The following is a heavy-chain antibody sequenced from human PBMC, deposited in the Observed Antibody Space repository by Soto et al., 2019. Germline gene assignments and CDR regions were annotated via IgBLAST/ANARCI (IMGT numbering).Heavy chain of an antibody. D-gene: IGHD3-10*01. V-gene: IGHV1-8*01. CDR3: ARGRGGNYYCSGNYAFDF. Sequence: QVQLVQSGAEVKKPGASVKVSCKASGYTFTSYDINWVRQATGQGLEWMGWMNPNSGNTGYAQKFQGRVTMTKNTPITTAYMELSSLRSEDTAVYYCARGRGGNYYCSGNYAFDFWGQGTMVTVSS. CDR2: MNPNSGNT. CDR1: GYTFTSYD. J-gene: IGHJ3*01.